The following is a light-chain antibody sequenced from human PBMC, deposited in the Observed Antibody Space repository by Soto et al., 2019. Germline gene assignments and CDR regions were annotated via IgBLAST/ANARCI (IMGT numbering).Light chain of an antibody. CDR1: QSISSW. Sequence: DIQMTQSPSTLSASVGDRVTITCRASQSISSWLAWYQQKPGKAPQLLIYDASSLQSGVPSRFSGSGSGTEFTLTISSRQPDDVATYYCQQYNSFSITFGGGTKVEIK. CDR2: DAS. J-gene: IGKJ4*01. V-gene: IGKV1-5*01. CDR3: QQYNSFSIT.